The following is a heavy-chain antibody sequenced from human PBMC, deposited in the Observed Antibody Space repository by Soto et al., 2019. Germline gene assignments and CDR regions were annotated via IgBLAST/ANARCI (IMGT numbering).Heavy chain of an antibody. CDR3: AKGPTQTPWSIEN. CDR2: ISGSGGST. J-gene: IGHJ4*01. V-gene: IGHV3-23*01. Sequence: TGGSLRLSCAASGFTFSSYAMSWVRPAPGKGLEWVSAISGSGGSTYNADSVKGRFTISRDNSKNTLYLQMNSLRAEDTAVYYCAKGPTQTPWSIENWGQGTLVTVSS. D-gene: IGHD3-3*02. CDR1: GFTFSSYA.